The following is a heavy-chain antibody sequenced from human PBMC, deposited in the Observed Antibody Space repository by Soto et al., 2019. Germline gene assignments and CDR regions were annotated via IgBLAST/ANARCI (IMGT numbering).Heavy chain of an antibody. V-gene: IGHV4-59*08. Sequence: QVQLQESGPGLVKPSETLSLTCTVSGGSISSYYWSWIRQPPGKGLEWIGYIYYIGSTNYDPSLKRRDTLSVDTSEIHFSLKLSSVTAADTAVYYCARHVWFDPWGQGTLVTVSS. CDR1: GGSISSYY. CDR2: IYYIGST. CDR3: ARHVWFDP. J-gene: IGHJ5*02.